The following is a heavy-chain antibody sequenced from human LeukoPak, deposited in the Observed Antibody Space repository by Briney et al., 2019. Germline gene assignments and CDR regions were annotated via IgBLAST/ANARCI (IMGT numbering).Heavy chain of an antibody. CDR1: GFTFSGYA. CDR2: ISRSGDTI. V-gene: IGHV3-11*01. J-gene: IGHJ4*02. CDR3: AGYHWNSGVVY. Sequence: GGSLRLSCAASGFTFSGYARSWIRQAPGQGLEWVSYISRSGDTIDYADSVKGRFSISRDNAKNSLYLQMNSLSAEDTAVYYCAGYHWNSGVVYWGQGTLVTVSS. D-gene: IGHD1-7*01.